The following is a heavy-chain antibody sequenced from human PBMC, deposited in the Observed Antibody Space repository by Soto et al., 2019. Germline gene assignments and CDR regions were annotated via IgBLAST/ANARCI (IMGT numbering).Heavy chain of an antibody. D-gene: IGHD2-2*01. CDR1: GFTFSSYG. V-gene: IGHV3-30*18. Sequence: GGSLRLSCAASGFTFSSYGMHWVRQAPGKGLEWVAVISYDGSNKYYADSVKGRFTISRDNSKNTLYLQMNSLRAEDTAVYYWAKGVVPAAIFQYYYYYMDAWRKGTTVTVSS. CDR3: AKGVVPAAIFQYYYYYMDA. CDR2: ISYDGSNK. J-gene: IGHJ6*03.